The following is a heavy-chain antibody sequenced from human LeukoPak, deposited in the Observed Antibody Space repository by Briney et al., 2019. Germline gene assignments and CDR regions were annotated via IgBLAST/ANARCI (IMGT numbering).Heavy chain of an antibody. CDR3: ARDSNAFDI. V-gene: IGHV4-59*12. J-gene: IGHJ3*02. CDR1: GGAISSYY. D-gene: IGHD2-2*01. Sequence: PSETLSLTCSVSGGAISSYYWRWIRQPPGKGLEWIGYIYYSGSTNYNPSLKSRVTISVDTSKNQFSLKLSSVTAADTAVYYCARDSNAFDIWGRGTVVTVSS. CDR2: IYYSGST.